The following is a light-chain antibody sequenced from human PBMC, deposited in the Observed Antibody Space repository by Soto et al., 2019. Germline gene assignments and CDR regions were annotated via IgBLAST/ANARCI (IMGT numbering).Light chain of an antibody. Sequence: EIVLTQSPATLSLSPGERATLSCRASQSVSSYLAWYQQKPGQAPRLLIYDASNRATGIPARFSGSGSGTDFTLTISSLEAEDFAVYYCQQRSNWPPGYTFGQGTKLETK. CDR2: DAS. V-gene: IGKV3-11*01. CDR3: QQRSNWPPGYT. CDR1: QSVSSY. J-gene: IGKJ2*01.